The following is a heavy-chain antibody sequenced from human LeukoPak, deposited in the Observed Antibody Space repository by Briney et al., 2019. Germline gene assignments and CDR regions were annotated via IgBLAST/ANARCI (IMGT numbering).Heavy chain of an antibody. V-gene: IGHV3-11*06. D-gene: IGHD4-11*01. CDR3: ARAPHYSNYGPYYYGMDV. CDR1: GFTLSTNA. J-gene: IGHJ6*02. CDR2: ISSSSSYT. Sequence: PGGSLRLSCLTSGFTLSTNAMSWVRQAPGKGLEWVSYISSSSSYTNYADSVKGRFTISRDNAKNSLYLQMNSLRAEDTAVYYCARAPHYSNYGPYYYGMDVWGQGTTVIVSS.